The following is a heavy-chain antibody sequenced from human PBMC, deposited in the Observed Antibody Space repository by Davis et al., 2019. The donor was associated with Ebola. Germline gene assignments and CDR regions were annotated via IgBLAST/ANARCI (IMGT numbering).Heavy chain of an antibody. D-gene: IGHD5-18*01. Sequence: PGGSLRLSCTVSGGSINSGGYYWSWIRQPPGKGLEWIGFFYYSGSTNYNPSLKSRINISVDTSKSQFPLRLSSVTAADPAVYYCARLARYHYGYYFDQWGQGTLVTVSS. CDR3: ARLARYHYGYYFDQ. V-gene: IGHV4-61*08. J-gene: IGHJ4*02. CDR1: GGSINSGGYY. CDR2: FYYSGST.